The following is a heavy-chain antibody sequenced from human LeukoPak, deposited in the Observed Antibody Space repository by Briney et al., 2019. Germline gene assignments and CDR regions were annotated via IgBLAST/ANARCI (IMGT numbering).Heavy chain of an antibody. CDR2: INTNTGNP. Sequence: ASVKVSCKASGYTFTSYAMNWVRQAPGQGLEWMGWINTNTGNPTYAQGFTGRFVFSLDTSVSTAYLQISSLKAEDTAVYYCARFIVATVNDENYFDYWGQGTLVTVSS. CDR3: ARFIVATVNDENYFDY. V-gene: IGHV7-4-1*02. D-gene: IGHD5-12*01. J-gene: IGHJ4*02. CDR1: GYTFTSYA.